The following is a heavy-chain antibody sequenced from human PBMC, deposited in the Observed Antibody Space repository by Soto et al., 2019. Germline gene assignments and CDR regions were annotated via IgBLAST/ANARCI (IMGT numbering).Heavy chain of an antibody. Sequence: QVQLLQSGAEVKTPGAAVKVSCRTSGYTFITYGISWVRQAPGQGREWMGWISTNSGQTNYGEKFQNRVSLTTDVSTRTVYMELKSLTSDDTATYYCAREVVWGITLDRVAVARGFDIWGPGTTVVVSS. CDR2: ISTNSGQT. D-gene: IGHD2-15*01. CDR3: AREVVWGITLDRVAVARGFDI. CDR1: GYTFITYG. J-gene: IGHJ3*02. V-gene: IGHV1-18*01.